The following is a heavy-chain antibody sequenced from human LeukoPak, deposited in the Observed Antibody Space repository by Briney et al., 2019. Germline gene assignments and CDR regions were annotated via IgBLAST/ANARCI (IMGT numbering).Heavy chain of an antibody. V-gene: IGHV3-66*01. Sequence: QPGGSLRLSCAASGFTVSSNYMSWVRQAPGKGPEWVSVIYSGGSTYYADSVKGRFTISRDNSKNTLYLQMNSLRAEDTAVYYCARLTYYYGSGSYYVDYWGQGTLVTVSS. CDR1: GFTVSSNY. J-gene: IGHJ4*02. CDR2: IYSGGST. CDR3: ARLTYYYGSGSYYVDY. D-gene: IGHD3-10*01.